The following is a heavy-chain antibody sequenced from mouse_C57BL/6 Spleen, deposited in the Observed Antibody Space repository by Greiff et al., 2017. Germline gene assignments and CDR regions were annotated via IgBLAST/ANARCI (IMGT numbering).Heavy chain of an antibody. CDR3: ERYYYDYGGGGDYYAMDY. J-gene: IGHJ4*01. CDR2: IYPRSGNT. V-gene: IGHV1-81*01. CDR1: GYTFTSYG. Sequence: VQLQQSGAELARPGASVKLSCKASGYTFTSYGISWVKQRTGQGLEWIGEIYPRSGNTYYNEKFKGKATLTADKSSSTAYMELRSLTSEDSAVYYCERYYYDYGGGGDYYAMDYWGQGTSVTVSS. D-gene: IGHD2-4*01.